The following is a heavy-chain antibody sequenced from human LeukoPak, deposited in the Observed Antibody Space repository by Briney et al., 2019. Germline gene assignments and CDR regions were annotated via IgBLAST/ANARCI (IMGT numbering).Heavy chain of an antibody. CDR2: MNPKSNNR. V-gene: IGHV1-8*03. D-gene: IGHD3-10*01. J-gene: IGHJ5*02. Sequence: GASVKVSCKTSGYTFTNYDVNWVRQATGQGLEWMGWMNPKSNNRGYAQKFQGRVTITTDTSISTAYMELSSLRSEDTAVYYCTRGLKGNYYSGSGTYRWFAPWGQGTLATVSS. CDR3: TRGLKGNYYSGSGTYRWFAP. CDR1: GYTFTNYD.